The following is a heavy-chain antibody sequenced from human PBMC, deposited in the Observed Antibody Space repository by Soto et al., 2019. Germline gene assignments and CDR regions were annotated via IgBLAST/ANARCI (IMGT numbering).Heavy chain of an antibody. J-gene: IGHJ6*03. V-gene: IGHV3-48*01. D-gene: IGHD6-13*01. CDR3: ARGKTLYSSSWTDEYYYYYMAV. CDR2: ISSSSTI. Sequence: GGSLRLSCAASGFTFSSYSMNWVRQAPGKGLEWVSYISSSSTIYYADSVKGRFTISRDNAKNSLYLQMNSLRAEETAVYYCARGKTLYSSSWTDEYYYYYMAVWGKGTTVTVSS. CDR1: GFTFSSYS.